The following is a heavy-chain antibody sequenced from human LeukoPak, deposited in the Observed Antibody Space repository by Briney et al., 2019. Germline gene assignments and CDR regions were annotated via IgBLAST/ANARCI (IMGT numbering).Heavy chain of an antibody. D-gene: IGHD6-19*01. Sequence: GGSLRLSCAASGFTFSGYWMIWVRQAPGKGLEWVANIKQDGSVKYYVDSVSGRFTISRDNAKNLLYLQMNSLRDEDTAVYYCVRDSGGYSSVWYDAFDVWGRGTNVTVSS. J-gene: IGHJ3*01. V-gene: IGHV3-7*01. CDR2: IKQDGSVK. CDR3: VRDSGGYSSVWYDAFDV. CDR1: GFTFSGYW.